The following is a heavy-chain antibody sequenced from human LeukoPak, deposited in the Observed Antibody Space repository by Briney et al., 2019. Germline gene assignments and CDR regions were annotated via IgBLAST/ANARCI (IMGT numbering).Heavy chain of an antibody. V-gene: IGHV3-23*01. D-gene: IGHD4-17*01. J-gene: IGHJ4*02. CDR3: AREHMTTVTAIDY. CDR2: ISGSGGNT. Sequence: PGGSLRLSCAASGFIFSSYAMSWVRQAPGKGLEWVSAISGSGGNTYYAGSVKGRFTISRDNSRNTLYLQMNSLRVEDTAVYYCAREHMTTVTAIDYWGQEPLVTVSS. CDR1: GFIFSSYA.